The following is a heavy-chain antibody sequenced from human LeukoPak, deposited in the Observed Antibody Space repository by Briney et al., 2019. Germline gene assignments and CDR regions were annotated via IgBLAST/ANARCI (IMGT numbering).Heavy chain of an antibody. Sequence: SGTLSLTCAVSGGSVSHSNWCTWVRQSPGKGLEWIGEVHPSEGTNYNPSLKSRVTISLDKSKNQFSLELNSVTAADTAIYYCATYYDRNGYKLDYWGQGTLVTVSS. J-gene: IGHJ4*02. CDR3: ATYYDRNGYKLDY. CDR1: GGSVSHSNW. CDR2: VHPSEGT. D-gene: IGHD5-24*01. V-gene: IGHV4-4*02.